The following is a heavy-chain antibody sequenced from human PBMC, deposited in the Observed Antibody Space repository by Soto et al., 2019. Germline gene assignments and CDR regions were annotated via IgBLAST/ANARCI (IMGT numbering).Heavy chain of an antibody. D-gene: IGHD2-2*01. V-gene: IGHV3-23*01. CDR3: AKAYCSSPSCYG. J-gene: IGHJ3*01. CDR2: IISSGSSP. Sequence: GGSLRRSCAASGFTLSSYAMSWVRQALGKGLEWVSSIISSGSSPYYAVSVTGRFTISSDTSKSALYLQMNCLRADDTAVYYCAKAYCSSPSCYGWGQGTMVTVSS. CDR1: GFTLSSYA.